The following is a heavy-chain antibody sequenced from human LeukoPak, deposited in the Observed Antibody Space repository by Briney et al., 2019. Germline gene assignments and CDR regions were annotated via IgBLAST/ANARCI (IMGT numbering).Heavy chain of an antibody. J-gene: IGHJ4*02. D-gene: IGHD6-13*01. V-gene: IGHV4-59*01. Sequence: SETLSLTCTVSGGSISSYYWSWIRQPPGKGLEWIGYIYYSGSTTYNPSLKSRVNISVDTSKNQFSLKLSSVTAADTAVYYCATSGYSSSWSSFDYWGQGTLVTVSS. CDR2: IYYSGST. CDR1: GGSISSYY. CDR3: ATSGYSSSWSSFDY.